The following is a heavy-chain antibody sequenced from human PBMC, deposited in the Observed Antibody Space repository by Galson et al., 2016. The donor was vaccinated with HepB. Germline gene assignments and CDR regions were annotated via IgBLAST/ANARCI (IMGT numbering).Heavy chain of an antibody. CDR1: GFSVSSNY. V-gene: IGHV3-53*01. D-gene: IGHD3-16*01. CDR2: IYSGGSI. CDR3: ARGWVESYYYYGLDV. Sequence: SLRLSCAASGFSVSSNYLNWVRQAPGKGLEWVSIIYSGGSIYYADFAKGRFTISRDDSNNTLYLQMNGLRIEDTAVYYCARGWVESYYYYGLDVWGQGTLVTVSS. J-gene: IGHJ6*02.